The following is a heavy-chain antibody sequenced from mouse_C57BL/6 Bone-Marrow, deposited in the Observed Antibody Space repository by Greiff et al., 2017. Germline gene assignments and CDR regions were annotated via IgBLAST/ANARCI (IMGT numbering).Heavy chain of an antibody. CDR2: IRNKANNHAT. Sequence: EVKLVESGGGLVQPGGSMKLSCAASGFTFSDAWMDWVRQSPEKGLEWVAEIRNKANNHATYYAESVKGRFTISRDESKSSVYLQMNSLRAEDTGSYYCTPGGYCPFAYWGQGTLVTVSA. CDR3: TPGGYCPFAY. D-gene: IGHD2-3*01. V-gene: IGHV6-6*01. CDR1: GFTFSDAW. J-gene: IGHJ3*01.